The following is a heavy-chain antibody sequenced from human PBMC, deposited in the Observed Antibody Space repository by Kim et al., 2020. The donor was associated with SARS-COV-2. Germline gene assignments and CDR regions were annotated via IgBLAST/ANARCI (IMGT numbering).Heavy chain of an antibody. CDR1: GFTFNDAW. Sequence: GGSLRLSCVASGFTFNDAWMSWVRQAPGKGLEWVGLIRRKADGGTTGNAAPVRGRFTISRDDSKSTFFLQMNSLTTEDTAVYYCTDGLNIWGHGTLVTVSS. CDR3: TDGLNI. D-gene: IGHD2-8*01. J-gene: IGHJ4*01. CDR2: IRRKADGGTT. V-gene: IGHV3-15*01.